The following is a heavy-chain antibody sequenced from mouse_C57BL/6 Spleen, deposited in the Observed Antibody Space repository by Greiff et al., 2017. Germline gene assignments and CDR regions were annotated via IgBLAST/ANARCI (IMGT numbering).Heavy chain of an antibody. V-gene: IGHV1-15*01. CDR1: GYTFTDYE. J-gene: IGHJ2*01. D-gene: IGHD2-3*01. Sequence: QVHVKQSGAELVRPGASVTLSCKASGYTFTDYEMHWVKQTPVHGLEWIGAIDPETGGTAYNQKFKGKAILTADKSSSTAYMELRSLTSEDSAVYYCTRKGIHDGYFDYWGQGTTLTVSS. CDR3: TRKGIHDGYFDY. CDR2: IDPETGGT.